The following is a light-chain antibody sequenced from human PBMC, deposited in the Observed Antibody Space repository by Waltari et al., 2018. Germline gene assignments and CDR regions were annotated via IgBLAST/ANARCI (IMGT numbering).Light chain of an antibody. CDR2: DVS. CDR3: SSQSSNNVVL. J-gene: IGLJ2*01. CDR1: STDVGGYNS. Sequence: QSALTQPASVSGSPGQSVTLFCTGTSTDVGGYNSVSWYQEHPGQAPRVLIYDVSDRASGVSDRFSGSKSGNTASLTISGLQAEDEADYYCSSQSSNNVVLFGGGTKLTVL. V-gene: IGLV2-14*01.